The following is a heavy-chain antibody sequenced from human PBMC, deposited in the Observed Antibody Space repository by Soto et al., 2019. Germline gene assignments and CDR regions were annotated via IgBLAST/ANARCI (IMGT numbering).Heavy chain of an antibody. CDR1: GHSLTDLS. J-gene: IGHJ4*02. CDR3: ATTRTTYVYDFDS. D-gene: IGHD3-16*01. Sequence: ASVKVSCKVAGHSLTDLSMHWVRQGPGRGLEWLGGFDPEEGEIIYAQNFQGRIRLTEDTSTDTAFMELNSLKSEDTAIYYCATTRTTYVYDFDSWGQGTLVTVS. CDR2: FDPEEGEI. V-gene: IGHV1-24*01.